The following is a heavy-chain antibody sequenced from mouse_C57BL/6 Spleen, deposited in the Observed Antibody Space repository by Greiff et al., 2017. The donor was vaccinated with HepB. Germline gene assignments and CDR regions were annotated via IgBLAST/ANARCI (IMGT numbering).Heavy chain of an antibody. Sequence: QVQLQQSGAELVRPGTSVKMSCKASGYTFTNYWIGWVKQRPGHGLEWIGDIYPGGGYTNYNEKFKGKATLTADKSSSTAYMQFSSLTSEDSAVYYCAKYRVCGGYYGEFFDYWGQGTTLTVSS. CDR2: IYPGGGYT. CDR1: GYTFTNYW. V-gene: IGHV1-63*01. CDR3: AKYRVCGGYYGEFFDY. J-gene: IGHJ2*01. D-gene: IGHD2-3*01.